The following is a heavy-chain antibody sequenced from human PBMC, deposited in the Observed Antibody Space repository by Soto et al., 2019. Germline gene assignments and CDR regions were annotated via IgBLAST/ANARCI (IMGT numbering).Heavy chain of an antibody. CDR2: ISSSSSTI. J-gene: IGHJ6*03. Sequence: GGSLRLSCAASGFTFSSYSMNWVRQAPGKGLEWVSYISSSSSTIYYADSVKGRFTISRDNAKNSLYLQMNSLRAEDTAVYYCASIVAGAVYYYYMDVWGKGTTVTVSS. CDR1: GFTFSSYS. D-gene: IGHD6-13*01. V-gene: IGHV3-48*01. CDR3: ASIVAGAVYYYYMDV.